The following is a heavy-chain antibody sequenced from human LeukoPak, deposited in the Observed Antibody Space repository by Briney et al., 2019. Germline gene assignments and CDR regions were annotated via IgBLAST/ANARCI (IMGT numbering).Heavy chain of an antibody. CDR1: GYSFTSYW. D-gene: IGHD3-3*01. Sequence: GESLKISCKGSGYSFTSYWIGWVRQMAGKGLEWMGIIYPGDSDTRYSPSFQGQVTISADKSISTAYLQWSSLKASDTAMYYCAGDGRIYDFLSGYYQFDYWGQGTLVTVSS. CDR3: AGDGRIYDFLSGYYQFDY. V-gene: IGHV5-51*01. J-gene: IGHJ4*02. CDR2: IYPGDSDT.